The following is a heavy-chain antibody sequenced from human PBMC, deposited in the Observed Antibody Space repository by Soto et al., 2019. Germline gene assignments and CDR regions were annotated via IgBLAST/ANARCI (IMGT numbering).Heavy chain of an antibody. CDR3: AKDWSVGNGVVPAATFDY. CDR2: ISGSGGST. D-gene: IGHD2-2*01. V-gene: IGHV3-23*01. J-gene: IGHJ4*02. CDR1: GFTFSSYA. Sequence: GGSLRLSCAASGFTFSSYAMSWVRQAPGKGLEWVSAISGSGGSTNYADSVKGRFTISRDNSKNTLYLQMNSLRAEDTAVYYCAKDWSVGNGVVPAATFDYWGQGTLVTVSS.